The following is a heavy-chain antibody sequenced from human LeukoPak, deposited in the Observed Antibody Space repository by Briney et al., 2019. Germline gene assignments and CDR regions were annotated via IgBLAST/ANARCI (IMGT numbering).Heavy chain of an antibody. V-gene: IGHV4-34*01. D-gene: IGHD3-16*01. CDR3: AKGTWGLDY. Sequence: SETLSLTCTVSGGSISSYYWSWIRQPPGEGLEWIGEINHSGSTNYDPSLKSRVTIPVDTSKSQVSLELNSVTAADTAVYYCAKGTWGLDYWGQGTLVTVSS. J-gene: IGHJ4*02. CDR2: INHSGST. CDR1: GGSISSYY.